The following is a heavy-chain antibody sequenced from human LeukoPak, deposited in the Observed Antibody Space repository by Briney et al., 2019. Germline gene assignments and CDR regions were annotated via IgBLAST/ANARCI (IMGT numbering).Heavy chain of an antibody. Sequence: GGSRRLSCAASGFTFSSNYMSWVRQAPGKGLEWVSVIYSGGSTYYADSVKGRFTISRDNSKNTLYLQMNSLRAEDTAVYYCARSFDGDPFDYWGQGTLVTVSS. CDR1: GFTFSSNY. V-gene: IGHV3-53*01. CDR2: IYSGGST. D-gene: IGHD3-9*01. J-gene: IGHJ4*02. CDR3: ARSFDGDPFDY.